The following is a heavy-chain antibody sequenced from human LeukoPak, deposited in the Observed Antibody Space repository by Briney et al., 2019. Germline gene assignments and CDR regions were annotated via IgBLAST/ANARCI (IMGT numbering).Heavy chain of an antibody. D-gene: IGHD1-1*01. CDR1: GFTFSNYW. V-gene: IGHV3-74*01. CDR2: INSDGSST. J-gene: IGHJ4*02. Sequence: GGSLRLSCAASGFTFSNYWMHWVRQAPGKGLVWVSRINSDGSSTIYADSVKGRFTISRDNAKNTLYLQMNSLRAEDTAVYYCARDIGAFGTGFDYWGQGTLVTVSS. CDR3: ARDIGAFGTGFDY.